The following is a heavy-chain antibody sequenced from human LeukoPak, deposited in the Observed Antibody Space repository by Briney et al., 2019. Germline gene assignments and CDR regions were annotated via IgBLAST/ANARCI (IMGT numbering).Heavy chain of an antibody. Sequence: GASVKVSCKASGYTFTGYHIHWVRQAPGQGLEWMAWINPNSGGTSYAQKFQGRVTTTRDTSISTAYMELSSLRSDDTAMYYCAVGGTGYHTFDYWGQGTLVTVSS. D-gene: IGHD3/OR15-3a*01. V-gene: IGHV1-2*02. J-gene: IGHJ4*02. CDR3: AVGGTGYHTFDY. CDR1: GYTFTGYH. CDR2: INPNSGGT.